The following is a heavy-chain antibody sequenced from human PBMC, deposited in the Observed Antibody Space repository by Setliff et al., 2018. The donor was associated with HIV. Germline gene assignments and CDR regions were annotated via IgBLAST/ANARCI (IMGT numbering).Heavy chain of an antibody. CDR1: GGSFSGYY. CDR3: ARFHQRGYSYGYTDY. J-gene: IGHJ4*02. Sequence: SETLSLTCAVYGGSFSGYYWSWIRQPPGKGLEWIGEINHSGSTNYNPSLKSRVTISVDTSKNQFSLTLNSVTAADTAVYYCARFHQRGYSYGYTDYWGQGTLVTVSS. V-gene: IGHV4-34*01. CDR2: INHSGST. D-gene: IGHD5-18*01.